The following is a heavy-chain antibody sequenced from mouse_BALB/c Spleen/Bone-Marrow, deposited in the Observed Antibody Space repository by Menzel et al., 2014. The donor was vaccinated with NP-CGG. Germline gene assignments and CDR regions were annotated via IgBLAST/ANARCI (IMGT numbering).Heavy chain of an antibody. CDR2: VYPGDGDT. D-gene: IGHD2-1*01. V-gene: IGHV1-80*01. Sequence: QVQLQQSGAELVRPGSSVKISCKASGYAFSSHWMNWVKQRPGQGLEWIGQVYPGDGDTNYNGKFKGKATLTADKSSSTAYMQLSSLTSGDSAVYFCARGDGNYPFYAMDYWGQGTSVTVSS. J-gene: IGHJ4*01. CDR3: ARGDGNYPFYAMDY. CDR1: GYAFSSHW.